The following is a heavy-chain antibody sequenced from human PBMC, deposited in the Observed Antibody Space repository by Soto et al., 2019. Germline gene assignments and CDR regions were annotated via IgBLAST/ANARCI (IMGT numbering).Heavy chain of an antibody. CDR3: ARDFTLWDYYDSRRAAFDI. CDR1: GFTFSSYW. J-gene: IGHJ3*02. Sequence: GESLKISCAASGFTFSSYWMSWVRQAPGKGLEWVANIKQDGSEKYYVDSVKGRFTISRDNAKNSLYLQMNSLRAEDTAVYYCARDFTLWDYYDSRRAAFDIWGQGTMVTVSS. V-gene: IGHV3-7*05. D-gene: IGHD3-22*01. CDR2: IKQDGSEK.